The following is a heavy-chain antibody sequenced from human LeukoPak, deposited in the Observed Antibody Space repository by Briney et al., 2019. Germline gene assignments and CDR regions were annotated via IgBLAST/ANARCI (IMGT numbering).Heavy chain of an antibody. CDR2: IKQDGSEK. D-gene: IGHD3-3*01. Sequence: GGSLRLSCAASGFTFSSYWMSWVRQAPGKGLEWVANIKQDGSEKYYVDSVKGRFTISRDNAKNSLYLQMNSLRAEDTAVYYCARDTSSYYDFWSGPIDYWGQGTLVTVSS. CDR1: GFTFSSYW. V-gene: IGHV3-7*01. J-gene: IGHJ4*02. CDR3: ARDTSSYYDFWSGPIDY.